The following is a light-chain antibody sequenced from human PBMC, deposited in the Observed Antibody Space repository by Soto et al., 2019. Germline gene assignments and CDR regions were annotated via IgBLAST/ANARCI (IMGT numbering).Light chain of an antibody. Sequence: DIQMTQSPSTLSASVGDKVTITCRASRSISSWLAWYQQKPGKAPKLLIYKASSLESGVPSRFSGSGSGTEFTLTIRSLQPDDFATYYCQQYNSYPTFGQGTKVEIK. CDR3: QQYNSYPT. J-gene: IGKJ1*01. CDR1: RSISSW. V-gene: IGKV1-5*03. CDR2: KAS.